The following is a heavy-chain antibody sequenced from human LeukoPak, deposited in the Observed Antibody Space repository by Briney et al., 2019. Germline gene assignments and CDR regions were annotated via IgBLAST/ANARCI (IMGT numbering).Heavy chain of an antibody. V-gene: IGHV1-8*02. D-gene: IGHD3-10*01. J-gene: IGHJ6*02. Sequence: GASVKVSCKASGYTFTSYGISWVRQAPGQGLEWMGWMNPNSGNTGYAQKFQGRVAMTRNTSISTAYMELSSLRSEDTAVYYCAGVGYYYYGMDVWGQGTTVTVSS. CDR3: AGVGYYYYGMDV. CDR1: GYTFTSYG. CDR2: MNPNSGNT.